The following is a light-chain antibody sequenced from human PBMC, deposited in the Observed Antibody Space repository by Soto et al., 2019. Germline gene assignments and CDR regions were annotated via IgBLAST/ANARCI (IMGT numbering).Light chain of an antibody. V-gene: IGKV3-11*01. CDR2: DAS. J-gene: IGKJ5*01. Sequence: IVFTQSPATLSLSRGARATLSCRTIQSVSSYLAWYQQKPGQAPRLLIYDASNRATGIPARFSGSGSGTDFTLTISSLEPEDFAVYYCQQRSNWPRGITFGQGTRLEI. CDR3: QQRSNWPRGIT. CDR1: QSVSSY.